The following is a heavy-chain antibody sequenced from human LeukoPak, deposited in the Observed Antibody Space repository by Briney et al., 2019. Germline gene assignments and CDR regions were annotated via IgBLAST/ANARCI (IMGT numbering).Heavy chain of an antibody. CDR1: GGSFSGYY. Sequence: SETLSLTCAVYGGSFSGYYWSWIRQPPGKGLEWIGGINHSGSTNYNPSLKSRVTISVDTSKNQFSLKLSSVTAADTAVYYCAGGIPRGHYYDSSGYRFDYWGQGTLVTVSS. D-gene: IGHD3-22*01. CDR3: AGGIPRGHYYDSSGYRFDY. CDR2: INHSGST. V-gene: IGHV4-34*01. J-gene: IGHJ4*02.